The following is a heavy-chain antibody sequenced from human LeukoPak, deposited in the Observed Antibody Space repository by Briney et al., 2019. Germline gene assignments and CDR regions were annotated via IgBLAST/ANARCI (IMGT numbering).Heavy chain of an antibody. CDR3: ARVVRAKGPGPVGY. CDR2: ISAYNGNT. D-gene: IGHD3-10*02. V-gene: IGHV1-18*01. Sequence: ASVKVSCKASGYTFTSYGISWVRQAPGQGLEWMGWISAYNGNTNYAQKFQGRVTMTRNTSISTAYMELSSLRSEDTAVYYCARVVRAKGPGPVGYWGQGTLVTVSS. J-gene: IGHJ4*02. CDR1: GYTFTSYG.